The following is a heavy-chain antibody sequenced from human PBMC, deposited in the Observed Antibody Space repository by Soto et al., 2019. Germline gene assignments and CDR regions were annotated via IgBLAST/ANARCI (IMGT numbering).Heavy chain of an antibody. CDR2: ISGFNGNT. D-gene: IGHD6-13*01. V-gene: IGHV1-18*01. J-gene: IGHJ4*02. Sequence: QVQLVQSGAEVKKPGASVRVSCKASGYTFSRYGISWVRQAPGQGLEWMGWISGFNGNTKESEKLQGRVTLTTDTAANTAHMELRGLRSDDTAVYYCVRASAYSTPWSFDNWGQGTLVTVSS. CDR1: GYTFSRYG. CDR3: VRASAYSTPWSFDN.